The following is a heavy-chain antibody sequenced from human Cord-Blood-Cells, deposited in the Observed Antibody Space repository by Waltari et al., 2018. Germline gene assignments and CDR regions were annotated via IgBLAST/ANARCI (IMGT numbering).Heavy chain of an antibody. V-gene: IGHV2-5*01. D-gene: IGHD3-16*01. CDR3: AHREWAGGYFDY. CDR1: GFSLSTSGVG. J-gene: IGHJ4*02. Sequence: QITLKESGPTLVKPTQTLTLTCTFSGFSLSTSGVGVGWIRQPPGKALEWRALIYWNDDKRYRPSLKIRLTITKDTSKNQVVLTMTNMDPVDTATYYCAHREWAGGYFDYWGQGTLVTVSS. CDR2: IYWNDDK.